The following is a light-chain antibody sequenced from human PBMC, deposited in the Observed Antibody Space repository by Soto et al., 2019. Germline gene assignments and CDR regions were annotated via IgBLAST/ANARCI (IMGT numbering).Light chain of an antibody. V-gene: IGKV3-20*01. CDR1: QSVSSSY. CDR2: GAS. Sequence: EIVLTQSPGTLSLSPGERATLSCRASQSVSSSYLAWYQQKPGQAPRLLIYGASSRATGIPDRFSGSGSGTDFTLTISRLEPEDFAVYYCQPYGSSLGGGTKVEIK. J-gene: IGKJ4*01. CDR3: QPYGSS.